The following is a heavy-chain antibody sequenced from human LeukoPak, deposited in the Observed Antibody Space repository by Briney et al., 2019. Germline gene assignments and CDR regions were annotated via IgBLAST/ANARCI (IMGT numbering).Heavy chain of an antibody. J-gene: IGHJ3*02. CDR3: ARPDMRGDAFDI. CDR1: GFTFSNDW. CDR2: IRQDGGEQ. Sequence: GGSVRLSCEASGFTFSNDWMGWVRQAPGKGLEWVANIRQDGGEQYYMDSVKGRFTISRDNGKNSAYLQMNSLRPEDTAVYYCARPDMRGDAFDIWGQGTMVTVSS. D-gene: IGHD1-26*01. V-gene: IGHV3-7*01.